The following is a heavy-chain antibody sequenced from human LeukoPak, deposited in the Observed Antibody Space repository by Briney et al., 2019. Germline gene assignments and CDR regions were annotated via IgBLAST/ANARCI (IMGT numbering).Heavy chain of an antibody. CDR2: IGGPAET. D-gene: IGHD5-12*01. J-gene: IGHJ4*02. CDR1: GFSFDVHA. CDR3: AKNCGYDLSCFDY. V-gene: IGHV3-23*01. Sequence: GGSLRLSCAASGFSFDVHAMSWVRQAPGKGPEWVATIGGPAETFYADSVKGRFTIFRDNSKYTLYLQMNSLRAEDTAVYYCAKNCGYDLSCFDYWGQGTLVTVSS.